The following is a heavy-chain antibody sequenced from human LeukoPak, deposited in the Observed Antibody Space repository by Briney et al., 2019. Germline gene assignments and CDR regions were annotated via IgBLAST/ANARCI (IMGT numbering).Heavy chain of an antibody. D-gene: IGHD6-6*01. CDR1: GFTFSSYG. CDR3: ARDQASSYEY. Sequence: TGGSLRLSCAASGFTFSSYGMHWVRQAPGKGLEWVALIWYDGSNKYYADSVKGRFSISRDNSKNTLYLQMNSLRAEDTAVYYCARDQASSYEYWGQGTLVTVSS. CDR2: IWYDGSNK. V-gene: IGHV3-33*01. J-gene: IGHJ4*02.